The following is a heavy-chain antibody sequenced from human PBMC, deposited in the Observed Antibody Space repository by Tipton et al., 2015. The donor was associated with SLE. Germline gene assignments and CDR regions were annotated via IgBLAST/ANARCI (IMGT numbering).Heavy chain of an antibody. J-gene: IGHJ4*02. CDR3: ARLSYYGDYFDY. CDR2: ISYSGTT. CDR1: GGSISNAAYY. V-gene: IGHV4-61*08. Sequence: TLSLTCTVSGGSISNAAYYWSCIRQPPGKGLEWIGYISYSGTTNYNPSLKSRLTISVDTSKNRFSLELTFVTAADTAVYYCARLSYYGDYFDYWGQGSLVTVSS. D-gene: IGHD4-17*01.